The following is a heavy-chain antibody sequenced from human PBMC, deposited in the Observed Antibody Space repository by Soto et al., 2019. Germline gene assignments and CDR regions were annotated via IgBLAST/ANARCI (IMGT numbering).Heavy chain of an antibody. Sequence: PSETLSLTCTVSGGSFSGNYLSWIRQPPGKGLEWIGEINQSGSTNYNPSLKSRVTMSVDTSKNQFSLKLSSVTAADTAVYYCARVRHPLIQLWSPFDFWGQGTLVTVSS. CDR3: ARVRHPLIQLWSPFDF. D-gene: IGHD5-18*01. J-gene: IGHJ4*02. V-gene: IGHV4-34*01. CDR2: INQSGST. CDR1: GGSFSGNY.